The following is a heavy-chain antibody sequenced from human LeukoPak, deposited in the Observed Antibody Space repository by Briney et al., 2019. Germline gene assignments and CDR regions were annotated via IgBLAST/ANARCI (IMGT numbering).Heavy chain of an antibody. CDR2: IYSGGST. V-gene: IGHV3-53*01. CDR3: ARARWGSWRMDV. D-gene: IGHD7-27*01. J-gene: IGHJ6*02. Sequence: PGGSLRLSCAASGFTVSSNYMSWVRQAPGKGLEWVSVIYSGGSTYYADSVKGRFTISRDNSKNTLYLQMNSLRAEDTAVYYCARARWGSWRMDVWGQGTTVTVSS. CDR1: GFTVSSNY.